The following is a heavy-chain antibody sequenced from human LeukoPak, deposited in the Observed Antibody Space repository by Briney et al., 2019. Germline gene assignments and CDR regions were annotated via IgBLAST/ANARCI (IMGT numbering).Heavy chain of an antibody. CDR2: IKSKTDGGTT. Sequence: GGSLRLSCAASGFTFSNAWMSWVRQAPGKGLEWVGRIKSKTDGGTTDYAAPVKGRFTISRDDSKNTLYLQMNSLKTEDTAVYYCTSRLTIFGVARVFDYWGQGTLVTVSS. CDR3: TSRLTIFGVARVFDY. CDR1: GFTFSNAW. J-gene: IGHJ4*02. V-gene: IGHV3-15*01. D-gene: IGHD3-3*01.